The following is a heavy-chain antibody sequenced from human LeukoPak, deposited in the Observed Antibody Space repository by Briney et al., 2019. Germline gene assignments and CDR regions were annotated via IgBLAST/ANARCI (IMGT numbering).Heavy chain of an antibody. Sequence: PSETLSLTCAVYGGSFSGYYWSWIRQPPGKGLEWIGEINHSGSTNYNPSLKSRVTISVDTSKNQFSLKLSSVSAADTAVYYCARRGITMVRGVYSPYSHRTTYYYYYYGMDVWGQGTTVTVSS. CDR3: ARRGITMVRGVYSPYSHRTTYYYYYYGMDV. CDR2: INHSGST. V-gene: IGHV4-34*01. CDR1: GGSFSGYY. D-gene: IGHD3-10*01. J-gene: IGHJ6*02.